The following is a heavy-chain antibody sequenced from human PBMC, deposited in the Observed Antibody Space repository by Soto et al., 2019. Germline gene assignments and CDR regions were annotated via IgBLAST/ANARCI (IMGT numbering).Heavy chain of an antibody. CDR2: FDPEDGET. J-gene: IGHJ4*02. Sequence: GASVKVSCKVSGYTLTELSMHWVRQAPGKGLEWMGGFDPEDGETIYAQKFQGRVTMTEDTSTGTAYMELSSLRSEDTAVYYCATGQLERRAALYYFDYWGQGTLVTVSS. CDR1: GYTLTELS. CDR3: ATGQLERRAALYYFDY. D-gene: IGHD1-1*01. V-gene: IGHV1-24*01.